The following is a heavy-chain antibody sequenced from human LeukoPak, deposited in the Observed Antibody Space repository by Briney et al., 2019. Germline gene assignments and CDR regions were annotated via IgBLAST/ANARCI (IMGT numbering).Heavy chain of an antibody. CDR3: ARGPLGYCSSTSCSYYYYGMDV. CDR1: GYSISSGYY. J-gene: IGHJ6*04. CDR2: LHLNGRP. D-gene: IGHD2-2*01. Sequence: SETLSLTCAASGYSISSGYYWCWLRPTSGDELECTRCLHLNGRPSYNPSFKSRVTISVDTSKIQFSLKLGSVTAADTAVYYCARGPLGYCSSTSCSYYYYGMDVWGKGTTVTVSS. V-gene: IGHV4-38-2*01.